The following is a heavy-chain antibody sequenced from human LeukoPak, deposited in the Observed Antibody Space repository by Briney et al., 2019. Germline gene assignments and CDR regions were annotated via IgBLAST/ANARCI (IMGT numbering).Heavy chain of an antibody. J-gene: IGHJ4*02. Sequence: VGFLRLSCAASGFTFSGSAMHWVPQAAGKGLEWVVRIRSKANSYATAYAASVKGRFTISRDDSTNTASLQMNSLKTDSTAVYYWTRNYYDTLTGERYFDYWGQGTLVTVSS. V-gene: IGHV3-73*01. CDR1: GFTFSGSA. D-gene: IGHD3-9*01. CDR2: IRSKANSYAT. CDR3: TRNYYDTLTGERYFDY.